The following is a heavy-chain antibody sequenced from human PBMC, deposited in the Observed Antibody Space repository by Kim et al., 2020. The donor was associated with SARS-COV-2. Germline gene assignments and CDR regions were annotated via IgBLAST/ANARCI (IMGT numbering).Heavy chain of an antibody. CDR1: GYSFTSYW. Sequence: GESLKISCKGSGYSFTSYWIGWVRQMPGKGLEWMGIIYPGDSDTRYSPSFQGQVTISADKSISTAYLQWSSLKASDTAMYYCARHSWYSYGSGSYQLYGMDVWGQGTTVTVSS. CDR3: ARHSWYSYGSGSYQLYGMDV. V-gene: IGHV5-51*01. CDR2: IYPGDSDT. D-gene: IGHD3-10*01. J-gene: IGHJ6*02.